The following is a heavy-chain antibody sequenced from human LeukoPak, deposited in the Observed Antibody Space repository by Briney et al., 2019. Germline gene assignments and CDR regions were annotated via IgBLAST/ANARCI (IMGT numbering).Heavy chain of an antibody. J-gene: IGHJ4*02. CDR2: IPYDGSAE. V-gene: IGHV3-30*02. D-gene: IGHD3-10*01. CDR1: GFTFSSFG. CDR3: TSSGSYRDFDY. Sequence: PGGSLRLSCAASGFTFSSFGMHWARQAPGKGLEWVTFIPYDGSAEYYADSVKGRFTISRDNSKNTLYLQMNSLRAEDTAIYYCTSSGSYRDFDYWGQGTLVTVSS.